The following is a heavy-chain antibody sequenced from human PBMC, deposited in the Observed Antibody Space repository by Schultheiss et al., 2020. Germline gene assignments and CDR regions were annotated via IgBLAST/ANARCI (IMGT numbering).Heavy chain of an antibody. CDR1: GGTFSSYA. CDR3: ARDSSGYYRRNWFDP. Sequence: SVKVSCKASGGTFSSYAISWVRQAPGQGLEWMGGIIPIFGTANYAQKFQGRVTITADESTSTAYMELSSLRSEDTAVYYCARDSSGYYRRNWFDPWGQGTLVNVSS. V-gene: IGHV1-69*13. J-gene: IGHJ5*02. CDR2: IIPIFGTA. D-gene: IGHD3-22*01.